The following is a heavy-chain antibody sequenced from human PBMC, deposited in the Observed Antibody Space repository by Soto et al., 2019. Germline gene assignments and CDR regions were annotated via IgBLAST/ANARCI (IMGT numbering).Heavy chain of an antibody. Sequence: EVQLLESGGGLVQPGGSLRLSCAASGFTFSSYAMSWVRQAPGKGLEWVAAISGSGGSTYYADSVKGRFTISRDNSKNTLYLQMNSLRAEDTAVYYCAKVGYSSGYYFLGALDYWRQGTLVTVSS. CDR3: AKVGYSSGYYFLGALDY. V-gene: IGHV3-23*01. CDR1: GFTFSSYA. J-gene: IGHJ4*02. D-gene: IGHD3-22*01. CDR2: ISGSGGST.